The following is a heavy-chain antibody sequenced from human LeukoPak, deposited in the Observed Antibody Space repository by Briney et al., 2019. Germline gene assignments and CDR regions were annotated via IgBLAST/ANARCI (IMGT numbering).Heavy chain of an antibody. J-gene: IGHJ3*02. V-gene: IGHV1-69*05. CDR2: IIPIFGTA. CDR3: ARAGRYCSSTSCYTRHAFDI. Sequence: SVKVSCKASGGTFSSYAISWVRQAPGQGLEWMGGIIPIFGTANYAQKFQGRVTITTDESTSTAYMELSSLRSEDTAVYYCARAGRYCSSTSCYTRHAFDIWGQGTMVIVSS. CDR1: GGTFSSYA. D-gene: IGHD2-2*02.